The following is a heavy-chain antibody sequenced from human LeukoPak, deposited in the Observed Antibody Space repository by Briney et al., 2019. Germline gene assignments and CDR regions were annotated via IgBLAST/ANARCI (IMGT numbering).Heavy chain of an antibody. J-gene: IGHJ6*03. Sequence: SVKVSCKACGGTFSSYAISWVRQAAGRGVEWMGGISLFFGTANYATKFQGRVAITTDESTRTAYMELSSVRSEDTAVYYCARAASTRTFDYYYYMDVWGKGTTVTVSS. D-gene: IGHD1-1*01. CDR2: ISLFFGTA. V-gene: IGHV1-69*05. CDR1: GGTFSSYA. CDR3: ARAASTRTFDYYYYMDV.